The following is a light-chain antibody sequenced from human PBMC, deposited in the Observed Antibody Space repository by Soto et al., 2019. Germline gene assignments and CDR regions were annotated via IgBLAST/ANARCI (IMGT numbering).Light chain of an antibody. CDR2: GAS. J-gene: IGKJ3*01. V-gene: IGKV3-20*01. CDR3: QQYCRSPFS. Sequence: EIVLTQSPGTLSLSPGERATLSCRASQSVSSNNLAWYQQRPGQAPRVVIYGASTRATGIPERFSGSGSGSDLTLTISRLEPEDFAVYYCQQYCRSPFSFGRGTKVDIK. CDR1: QSVSSNN.